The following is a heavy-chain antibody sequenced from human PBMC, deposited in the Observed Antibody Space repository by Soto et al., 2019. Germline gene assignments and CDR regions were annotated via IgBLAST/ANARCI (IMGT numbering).Heavy chain of an antibody. CDR3: ARAPIYCTNGVCYEAYYYYGMDV. V-gene: IGHV4-31*03. D-gene: IGHD2-8*01. Sequence: SETLSLTCTVSGGSISSGGYYWSWIRQHPGKGLEWIGYIYYSGSTYCNPSLKSRVTISVDTSKNQFSLKLSSVTAADTAVYYCARAPIYCTNGVCYEAYYYYGMDVWGQGTTVTVSS. CDR1: GGSISSGGYY. CDR2: IYYSGST. J-gene: IGHJ6*02.